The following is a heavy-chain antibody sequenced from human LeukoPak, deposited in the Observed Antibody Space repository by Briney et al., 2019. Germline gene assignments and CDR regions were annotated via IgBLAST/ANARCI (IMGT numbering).Heavy chain of an antibody. CDR2: IYTSGST. V-gene: IGHV4-61*09. J-gene: IGHJ4*02. D-gene: IGHD6-6*01. CDR3: ARGREQLVHPYYFDY. CDR1: GGSISSGSYY. Sequence: SETLSLTCTVSGGSISSGSYYWSWIRQPAGKGLEWIGHIYTSGSTNYNPSLKSRVTISVDTSKNQFSLKLSSVTAADTAVYYCARGREQLVHPYYFDYWGQGTLVTVSS.